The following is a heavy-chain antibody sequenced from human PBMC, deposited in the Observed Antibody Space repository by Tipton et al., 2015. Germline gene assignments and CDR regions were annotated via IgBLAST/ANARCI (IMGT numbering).Heavy chain of an antibody. D-gene: IGHD4-23*01. CDR2: IQYSGST. V-gene: IGHV4-59*01. J-gene: IGHJ4*02. CDR1: SDSISKYY. Sequence: TLSPTCTVSSDSISKYYWSWIRQPPGKELEWIGYIQYSGSTNYNPSLKSRVTISVDTSKTQFSLKMRSVTATDTAVYYCARARGRHGGLFDSWGQGTLVTVSS. CDR3: ARARGRHGGLFDS.